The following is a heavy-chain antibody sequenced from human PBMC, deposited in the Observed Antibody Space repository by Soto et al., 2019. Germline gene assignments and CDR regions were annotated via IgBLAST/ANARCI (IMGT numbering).Heavy chain of an antibody. Sequence: EVQLVESGGGLVKPGGSLRLCCAASGFTFSNAWMNWVRQAPGKGLEWVGRIKSKTDGGTTDYAAPVKGRFTISRDDSKNTLYLQMNSLKTEDTAVYYCTTDPGYCSGGSCYLSDAFDISGQGTMVTVSS. CDR1: GFTFSNAW. V-gene: IGHV3-15*07. CDR3: TTDPGYCSGGSCYLSDAFDI. CDR2: IKSKTDGGTT. D-gene: IGHD2-15*01. J-gene: IGHJ3*02.